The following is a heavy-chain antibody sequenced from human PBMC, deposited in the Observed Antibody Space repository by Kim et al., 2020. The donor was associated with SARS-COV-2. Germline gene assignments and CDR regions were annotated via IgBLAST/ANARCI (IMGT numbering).Heavy chain of an antibody. CDR1: GFIFRNYA. CDR3: AKDRYCATNCVMGAFDI. V-gene: IGHV3-23*01. Sequence: GGSLRLSCAASGFIFRNYAMSWVRQAPGRGLEWVSGISGSGGGTYYAESVKGRFTISRDNSKNTVYLQMNSLSAEDTAVYYCAKDRYCATNCVMGAFDIWGQGTVVTVSA. D-gene: IGHD2-8*01. CDR2: ISGSGGGT. J-gene: IGHJ3*02.